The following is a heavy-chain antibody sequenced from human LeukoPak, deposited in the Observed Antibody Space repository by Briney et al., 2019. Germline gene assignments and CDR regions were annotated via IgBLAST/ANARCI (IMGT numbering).Heavy chain of an antibody. V-gene: IGHV5-51*01. J-gene: IGHJ2*01. Sequence: GESLKISCKGSGYSFTGYWIGWVRQMPGKGLEWMGIVYPGNSDTRFSPSFQGQVTISADKSISTAYLQWSSLKASDTAMYYCARLRGSSLSYWYFDLWGSGTLVTVSS. CDR3: ARLRGSSLSYWYFDL. CDR1: GYSFTGYW. D-gene: IGHD6-13*01. CDR2: VYPGNSDT.